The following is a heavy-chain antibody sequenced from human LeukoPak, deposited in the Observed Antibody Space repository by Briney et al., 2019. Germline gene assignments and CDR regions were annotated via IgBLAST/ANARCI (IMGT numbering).Heavy chain of an antibody. CDR2: MNPNSGNT. V-gene: IGHV1-8*01. D-gene: IGHD1-26*01. CDR1: GYTFTSYD. CDR3: ARWWELTYYNWFDP. Sequence: ASVKVSCKASGYTFTSYDINWVRQATGQGLEWMGWMNPNSGNTGYAQKFQGRVTLTTDTSTTTAYMELRSLRSDDTAVYYCARWWELTYYNWFDPWGQGTLVTVSS. J-gene: IGHJ5*02.